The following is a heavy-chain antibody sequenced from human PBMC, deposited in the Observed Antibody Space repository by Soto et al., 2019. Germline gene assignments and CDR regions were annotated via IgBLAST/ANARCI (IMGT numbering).Heavy chain of an antibody. CDR1: GGSISSYY. V-gene: IGHV4-59*01. CDR3: ARVVFYDSSGHFFGYFDY. Sequence: SETLSLTCTVSGGSISSYYWSWIRQPPGKGLEWIGYIYYSGSTNYNPSLKSRVTISVDTSKNQFSLKLSSVTAADTAVYYCARVVFYDSSGHFFGYFDYWGQGTQVTFSS. CDR2: IYYSGST. J-gene: IGHJ4*03. D-gene: IGHD3-22*01.